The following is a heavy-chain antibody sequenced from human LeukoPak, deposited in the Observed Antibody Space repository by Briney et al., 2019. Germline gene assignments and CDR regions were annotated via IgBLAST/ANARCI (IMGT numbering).Heavy chain of an antibody. CDR1: GYTFTDYY. CDR2: INPNSGGT. J-gene: IGHJ4*02. D-gene: IGHD3-22*01. Sequence: ASVKVSCNASGYTFTDYYIHWVRQAPGQGLEWMGWINPNSGGTNYAQKFQGRVTMTRDTSISTAYMELRSLRSDDTAVYYCARDSMAANSYYYDSSGYYATWGQGTLVTVSS. V-gene: IGHV1-2*02. CDR3: ARDSMAANSYYYDSSGYYAT.